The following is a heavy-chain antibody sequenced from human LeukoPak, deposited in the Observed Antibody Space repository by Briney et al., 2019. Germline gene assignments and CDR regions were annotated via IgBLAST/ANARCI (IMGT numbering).Heavy chain of an antibody. Sequence: ASVKVSCKASGYTFTSYGISWVRQAPGQGIEWMGLISAYSGKTNYAQKHQGRVTMTTDTYTSKDTMDLQRQRPDDQDASSCARGYGDLWGKGTTVTVSS. CDR3: ARGYGDL. V-gene: IGHV1-18*01. D-gene: IGHD3-16*01. CDR1: GYTFTSYG. CDR2: ISAYSGKT. J-gene: IGHJ6*04.